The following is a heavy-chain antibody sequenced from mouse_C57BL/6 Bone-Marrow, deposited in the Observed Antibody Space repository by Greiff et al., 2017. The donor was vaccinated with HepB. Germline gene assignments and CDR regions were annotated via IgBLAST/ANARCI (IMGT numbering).Heavy chain of an antibody. V-gene: IGHV5-17*01. D-gene: IGHD1-1*01. CDR3: ARQRSSSYFDY. CDR2: ISSGSSTI. Sequence: EVHLVESGGGLVQPGGSLKLSCAASGFTFSDYGMHWVRQAPEKGLEWVAYISSGSSTIYYADTVKGRFTISRDNAKNTLFLQMTSLRSEDTAMYYCARQRSSSYFDYWGQGTTLTVSS. J-gene: IGHJ2*01. CDR1: GFTFSDYG.